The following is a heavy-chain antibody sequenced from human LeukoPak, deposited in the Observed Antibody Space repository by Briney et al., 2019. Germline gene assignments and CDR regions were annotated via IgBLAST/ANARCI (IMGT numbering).Heavy chain of an antibody. CDR3: AREGSGSWEDKDY. J-gene: IGHJ4*02. D-gene: IGHD3-10*01. V-gene: IGHV4-39*07. CDR2: IYYSGST. Sequence: PSETLSLTCTVSGGSISSSSYYWGWIRQPPGKGLEWIGSIYYSGSTYYNPSLKSRVTISVDTSKNQFSLKLSSVTAAETAVYYCAREGSGSWEDKDYWGQGTLVTVSS. CDR1: GGSISSSSYY.